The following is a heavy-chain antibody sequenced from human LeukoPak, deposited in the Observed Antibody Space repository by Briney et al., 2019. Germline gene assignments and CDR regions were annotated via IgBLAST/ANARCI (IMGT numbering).Heavy chain of an antibody. V-gene: IGHV3-20*04. J-gene: IGHJ4*02. CDR2: INWNGGST. D-gene: IGHD3-22*01. Sequence: GGSLRLSCAASGFTFDDYGTSWVRQAPGKGLEWVSGINWNGGSTGYADSVKGRFTISRDNAKNSLYLQMNSLRAEDTALYYCARGSYYYDSSGLWDYFDYWGQGTLVTVSS. CDR3: ARGSYYYDSSGLWDYFDY. CDR1: GFTFDDYG.